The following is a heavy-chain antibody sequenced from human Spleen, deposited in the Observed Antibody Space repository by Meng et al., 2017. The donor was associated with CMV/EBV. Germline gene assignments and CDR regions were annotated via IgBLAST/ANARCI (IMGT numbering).Heavy chain of an antibody. D-gene: IGHD1-26*01. CDR3: AKGQTGATPFDY. CDR1: GYTLTELS. J-gene: IGHJ4*02. CDR2: INPAGDYT. V-gene: IGHV1-46*01. Sequence: ASVKVSCKVSGYTLTELSMHWVRQAPGQGLEWMGMINPAGDYTTYAQKFQGRVTMTGDTSSSTVYVEVSSLKSEDTAVYYCAKGQTGATPFDYWGQGTLVTVSS.